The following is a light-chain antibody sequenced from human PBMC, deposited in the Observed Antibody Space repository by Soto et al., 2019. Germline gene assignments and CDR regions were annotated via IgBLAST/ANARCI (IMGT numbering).Light chain of an antibody. V-gene: IGKV3-15*01. Sequence: EIVFAQYPGTPAFSPGERVTLSCRASQSVSSRSLAWYQQKPGQAPRLLIYGASSRATGIPVRFSGSGSGTEFTLTISSLQSEDFAVYYCQQYNNWPLTFGQGTRLEIK. CDR2: GAS. CDR3: QQYNNWPLT. J-gene: IGKJ5*01. CDR1: QSVSSRS.